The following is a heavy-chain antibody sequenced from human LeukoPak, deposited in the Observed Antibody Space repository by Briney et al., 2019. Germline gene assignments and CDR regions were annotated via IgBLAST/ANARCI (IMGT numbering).Heavy chain of an antibody. D-gene: IGHD2-8*01. CDR3: ARDNGVYPDVYYYYYMDV. CDR1: GFTFSSYS. Sequence: GGSLRLSCAASGFTFSSYSMNWVRQAPGKGLEWVSSISSSSSYIYYADSVKGRFTISRDNAKNSLYLQMNSLRAEDTAVYYCARDNGVYPDVYYYYYMDVWGKGTTVTVSS. V-gene: IGHV3-21*01. CDR2: ISSSSSYI. J-gene: IGHJ6*03.